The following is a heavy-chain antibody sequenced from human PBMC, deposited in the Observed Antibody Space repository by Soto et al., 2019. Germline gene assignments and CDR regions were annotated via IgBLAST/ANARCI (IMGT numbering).Heavy chain of an antibody. V-gene: IGHV4-61*01. D-gene: IGHD5-12*01. J-gene: IGHJ4*02. Sequence: SETLSLTCTVSGGSVSSGSYYWSWIRQPPGKGLEWIGYIYYSGSTNYNPSLKSRVTISVDTSKNQFSLKLSSVTAADTAVYYCARGREMATIIRGFDYWGQGTLVTVSS. CDR2: IYYSGST. CDR3: ARGREMATIIRGFDY. CDR1: GGSVSSGSYY.